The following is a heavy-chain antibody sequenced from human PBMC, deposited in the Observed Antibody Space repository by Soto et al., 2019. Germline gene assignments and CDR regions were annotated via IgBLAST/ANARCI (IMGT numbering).Heavy chain of an antibody. CDR3: ARDRYYGSGTYYNFYSGMDV. V-gene: IGHV4-30-4*01. Sequence: SETLSLTCTVSGGSINSGDYYWTWVRQPPGKGLEWIGNIFHSGSTYYTPSLQSRVTISLDTSKNHFSLKLSSVTPADTAVYYCARDRYYGSGTYYNFYSGMDVWGQGTKVTVS. D-gene: IGHD3-10*01. CDR2: IFHSGST. J-gene: IGHJ6*02. CDR1: GGSINSGDYY.